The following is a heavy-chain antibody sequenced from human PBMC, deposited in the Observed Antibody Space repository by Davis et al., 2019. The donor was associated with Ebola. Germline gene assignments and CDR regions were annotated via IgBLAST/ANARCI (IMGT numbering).Heavy chain of an antibody. D-gene: IGHD1-14*01. J-gene: IGHJ5*02. CDR1: GYTFTAYY. Sequence: SVKVSCKTSGYTFTAYYIHWVRLTPGQGLEWMGWISPTSGGAYSAPKFQGRLTLTRDTSFDTAYMELNRLTSDDTGVYYCARDVRYNSRNNWFAPWGQGTLVTVSS. CDR3: ARDVRYNSRNNWFAP. CDR2: ISPTSGGA. V-gene: IGHV1-2*02.